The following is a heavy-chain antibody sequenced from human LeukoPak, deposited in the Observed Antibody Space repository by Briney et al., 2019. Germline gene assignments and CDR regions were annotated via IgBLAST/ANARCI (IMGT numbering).Heavy chain of an antibody. CDR1: GFTFSSYC. CDR2: INSDGSTT. V-gene: IGHV3-74*01. Sequence: GGSLRLSCAASGFTFSSYCMHWVRQAPGKGLVWVSLINSDGSTTNYADSGKGRFTNSRDNAKNTLYLQMNSLRAEDTAVYFCARPTRCSGGTCYSEFDYWGQGPLVTVSS. J-gene: IGHJ4*02. CDR3: ARPTRCSGGTCYSEFDY. D-gene: IGHD2-15*01.